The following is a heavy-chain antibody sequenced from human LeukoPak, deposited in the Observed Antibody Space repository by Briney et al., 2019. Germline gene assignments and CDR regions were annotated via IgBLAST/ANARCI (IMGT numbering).Heavy chain of an antibody. D-gene: IGHD3-9*01. J-gene: IGHJ4*02. V-gene: IGHV3-23*01. CDR3: AKDLGLGRYFDWLSGLVDY. Sequence: GGSLRLSCAASGFTYSSYAMSWVRPAPGRGQEWVSAISDICGSKYYADSVKGRFTIFRDNSKNTLYLQMNSLRAEDTAVYYCAKDLGLGRYFDWLSGLVDYWGQGTLVTVSS. CDR1: GFTYSSYA. CDR2: ISDICGSK.